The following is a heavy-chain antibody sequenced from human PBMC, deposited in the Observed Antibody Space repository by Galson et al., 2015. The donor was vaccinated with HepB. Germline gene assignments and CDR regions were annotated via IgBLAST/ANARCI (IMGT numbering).Heavy chain of an antibody. Sequence: SVKVSCKASGYTFTSYYMHWVRQAPGQGLEWMGIINPSGGSTSYAQELQGRVTMTRDTSTSTVYMELSSLRSEDTAVYYCAREYYDILTGYLGAFDIWGQGTMVTVSS. V-gene: IGHV1-46*04. J-gene: IGHJ3*02. CDR2: INPSGGST. D-gene: IGHD3-9*01. CDR1: GYTFTSYY. CDR3: AREYYDILTGYLGAFDI.